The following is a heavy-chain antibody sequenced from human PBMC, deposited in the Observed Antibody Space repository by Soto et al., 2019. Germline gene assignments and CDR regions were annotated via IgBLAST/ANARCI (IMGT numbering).Heavy chain of an antibody. CDR2: ISGSGGST. D-gene: IGHD3-10*01. CDR1: GFTFSSYA. Sequence: GSLRLSCAASGFTFSSYAMSWVRQAPGKGLEWVSAISGSGGSTYYADSVKGRFTISRDNSKNTLYLQMNSLRAEDTAVYYCAKGHVLLWFGELSHLYYFDYWGQGTLVTISS. J-gene: IGHJ4*02. CDR3: AKGHVLLWFGELSHLYYFDY. V-gene: IGHV3-23*01.